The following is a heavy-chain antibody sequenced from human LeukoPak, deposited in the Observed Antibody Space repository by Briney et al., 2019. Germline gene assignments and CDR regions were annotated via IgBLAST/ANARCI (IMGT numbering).Heavy chain of an antibody. Sequence: PGGSLRLSCAASGFTFSSYWMTWVRLAPGKGLEWVANIKQDGSQKYYVDSVQGRFTISRDNAKNSLYLQMNSLRAEDTAVYYCARGYYYDSRGYYPDYWGQGTLVTVSS. D-gene: IGHD3-22*01. J-gene: IGHJ4*02. V-gene: IGHV3-7*01. CDR3: ARGYYYDSRGYYPDY. CDR1: GFTFSSYW. CDR2: IKQDGSQK.